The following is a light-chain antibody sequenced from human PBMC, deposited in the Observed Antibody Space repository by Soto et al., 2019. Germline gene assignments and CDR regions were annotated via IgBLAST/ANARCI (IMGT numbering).Light chain of an antibody. J-gene: IGKJ4*01. CDR3: QKYAYSPLN. V-gene: IGKV3-20*01. CDR2: DAS. Sequence: EIVLTQSPGTLSLSPGERATLYCRGSRSVGNNYLAWYQQRHGQAHNILIYDASSRATGITDRFSGSGSGTDFTLTITRMEPEESAMYYCQKYAYSPLNFGGGNKLDIK. CDR1: RSVGNNY.